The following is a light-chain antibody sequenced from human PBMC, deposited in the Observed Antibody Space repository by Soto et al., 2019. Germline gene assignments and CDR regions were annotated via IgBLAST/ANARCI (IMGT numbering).Light chain of an antibody. CDR1: QSISSS. J-gene: IGKJ1*01. CDR2: GAS. V-gene: IGKV1-5*01. CDR3: QQYNSYWT. Sequence: IQMTQSPSTLSASIGDRVTITCRASQSISSSLAWYQQKPGKAPKFLIYGASSLESRVPSRFSGSGSGTEFTLTISSLQPDDFATYYCQQYNSYWTFGQGTKVDIK.